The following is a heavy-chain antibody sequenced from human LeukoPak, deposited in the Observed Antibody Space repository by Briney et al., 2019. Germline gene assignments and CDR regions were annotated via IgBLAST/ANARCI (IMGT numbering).Heavy chain of an antibody. CDR1: GFTFSSYA. D-gene: IGHD3-10*01. J-gene: IGHJ6*02. CDR3: ARDARAMVRGLYGMDV. V-gene: IGHV3-23*01. CDR2: ISGSGGST. Sequence: PGGSLRLSCAASGFTFSSYAMSWVRQAPGKGLESVSAISGSGGSTYYADSVKGRFTISRDNSKNTLYLQMNSLRAEDTAVYYCARDARAMVRGLYGMDVWGQGTTVTVSS.